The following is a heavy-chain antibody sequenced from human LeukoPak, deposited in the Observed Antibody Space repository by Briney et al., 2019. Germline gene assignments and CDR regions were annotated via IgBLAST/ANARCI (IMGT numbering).Heavy chain of an antibody. V-gene: IGHV3-43*01. D-gene: IGHD6-13*01. CDR3: AASDGEQQLAL. Sequence: PGGSLRLSCAASGFSFRGYTMHWARQVPGKGLEWVSLISWNGVTTYYGDSVKGRFTISRDDSKNSLYLQMNSLRSEDSALYYCAASDGEQQLALWGQGTLVTVSS. CDR1: GFSFRGYT. J-gene: IGHJ4*02. CDR2: ISWNGVTT.